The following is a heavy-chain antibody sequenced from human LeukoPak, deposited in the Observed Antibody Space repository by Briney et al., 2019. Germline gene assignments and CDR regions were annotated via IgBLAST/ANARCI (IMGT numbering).Heavy chain of an antibody. V-gene: IGHV3-48*04. CDR2: ISSSGSTI. D-gene: IGHD2-2*01. Sequence: GGSLRLSCAVSGFTFTTYWLGWVRQPPGKGLEWVSYISSSGSTIYYADSVKGRFTISRDNAKNSLYLQMNSLRAEDTAVYYCARVVEGAFDIWGQGTMVTVSS. J-gene: IGHJ3*02. CDR3: ARVVEGAFDI. CDR1: GFTFTTYW.